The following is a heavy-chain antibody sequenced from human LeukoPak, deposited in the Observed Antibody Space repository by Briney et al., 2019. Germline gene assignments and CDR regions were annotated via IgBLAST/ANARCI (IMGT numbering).Heavy chain of an antibody. CDR3: AVSAAGLFDP. Sequence: SQTPSLTCTVSGGSISSGSYYWSWIRQPAGKGLEGIGRIYTSGSTNYNPSLKRRVTISVDTSKNQFSLMLSSVTAADTAVYYCAVSAAGLFDPWGQGTLVTVSS. V-gene: IGHV4-61*02. D-gene: IGHD6-13*01. J-gene: IGHJ5*02. CDR1: GGSISSGSYY. CDR2: IYTSGST.